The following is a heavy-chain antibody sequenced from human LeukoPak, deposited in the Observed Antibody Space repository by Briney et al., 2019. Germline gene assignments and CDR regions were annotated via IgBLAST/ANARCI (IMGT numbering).Heavy chain of an antibody. V-gene: IGHV4-59*11. CDR3: ARIYPFWSGPYSTSYYFDN. D-gene: IGHD3-3*01. CDR1: GGSMSSHY. J-gene: IGHJ4*02. CDR2: IYYSGST. Sequence: SETLSLTCTVSGGSMSSHYWSWIRQPPGKGLEWIGYIYYSGSTNYNPSLKSRIAISVDTSKNQFSLKLSTVTAAGTAVYYCARIYPFWSGPYSTSYYFDNWGQGTLVAVSS.